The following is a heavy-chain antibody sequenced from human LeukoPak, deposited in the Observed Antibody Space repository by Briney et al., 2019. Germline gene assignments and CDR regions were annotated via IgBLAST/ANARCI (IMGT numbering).Heavy chain of an antibody. V-gene: IGHV3-30*18. J-gene: IGHJ4*02. CDR3: AKLQGDTAMVTGYFDY. Sequence: GRSLRLSCAASGFTFSSYGMHWARQAPGKGLEWVAVISYDGSNKYYADSVKGRFTISRDNSKNTLYLQMNSLRAEDTAVYYCAKLQGDTAMVTGYFDYWGQGTLVTVSS. D-gene: IGHD5-18*01. CDR2: ISYDGSNK. CDR1: GFTFSSYG.